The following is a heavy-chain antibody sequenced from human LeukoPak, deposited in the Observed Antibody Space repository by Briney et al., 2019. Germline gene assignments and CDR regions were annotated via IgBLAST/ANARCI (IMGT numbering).Heavy chain of an antibody. CDR3: ARDLRGGYYGY. V-gene: IGHV1-69*04. J-gene: IGHJ4*02. CDR2: IIPIFGLA. CDR1: GGTFSSYA. Sequence: GASVKVSCKASGGTFSSYAISWVRQAPGQGLEWMGRIIPIFGLANYAQKFQGRVTITADKSTSTAYMELSSLRSEDTAVYYCARDLRGGYYGYWGQGTLVTVSS. D-gene: IGHD3-3*01.